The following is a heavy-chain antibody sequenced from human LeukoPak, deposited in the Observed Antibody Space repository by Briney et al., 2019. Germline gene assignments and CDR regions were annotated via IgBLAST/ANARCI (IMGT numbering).Heavy chain of an antibody. V-gene: IGHV4-39*07. Sequence: SETLSLTCTVSGGSISSSSYNCVWIRQPPGTGLEWIGTIYSSGSAYYNPSLKSRISLSVDTSKNQFSLKLSSVTAADTAVYYCARREARGKFDYWGQGALVTVSS. CDR2: IYSSGSA. J-gene: IGHJ4*02. CDR3: ARREARGKFDY. D-gene: IGHD3-10*01. CDR1: GGSISSSSYN.